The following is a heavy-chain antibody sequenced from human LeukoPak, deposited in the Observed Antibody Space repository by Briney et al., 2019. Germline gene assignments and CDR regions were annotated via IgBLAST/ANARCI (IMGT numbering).Heavy chain of an antibody. CDR3: ARSKSPGYSSSWAGYYYYYMDV. D-gene: IGHD6-13*01. V-gene: IGHV4-59*01. J-gene: IGHJ6*03. CDR1: GGSISSYY. Sequence: SETLSLTCTVSGGSISSYYWSWIRQPPGKGLEWIGYIYYSGSTNYNPSLKSRVTISVDTSKNQFSLKLSSVTAADTAVYYCARSKSPGYSSSWAGYYYYYMDVWGKGTTVTISS. CDR2: IYYSGST.